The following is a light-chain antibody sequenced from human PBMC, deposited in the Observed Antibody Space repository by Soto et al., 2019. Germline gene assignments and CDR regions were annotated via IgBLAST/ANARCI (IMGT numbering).Light chain of an antibody. CDR1: QSVSSY. V-gene: IGKV3-11*01. CDR3: QQRSNWPRT. CDR2: DTS. J-gene: IGKJ1*01. Sequence: EIVLTQSPATLSLSPGERATLSCRASQSVSSYLAWYQQRPGQAPRLLIYDTSNRATGIPARFSGSRSGTDFTLTISSLEPEDFAVYYCQQRSNWPRTFGQGTKVEFK.